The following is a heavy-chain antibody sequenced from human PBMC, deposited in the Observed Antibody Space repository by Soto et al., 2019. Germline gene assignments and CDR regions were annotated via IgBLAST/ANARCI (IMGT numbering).Heavy chain of an antibody. Sequence: SEILSLTCTVSGGSISGYYWSWIRQPPGKGLEWIGYMYNTGSTNYNPSLKSRVTISVDTSKNQFSLKLTSVTAADTAVYYCARDKITGHFHYWGQGTLVTVS. V-gene: IGHV4-59*12. CDR1: GGSISGYY. D-gene: IGHD2-8*02. CDR2: MYNTGST. CDR3: ARDKITGHFHY. J-gene: IGHJ4*02.